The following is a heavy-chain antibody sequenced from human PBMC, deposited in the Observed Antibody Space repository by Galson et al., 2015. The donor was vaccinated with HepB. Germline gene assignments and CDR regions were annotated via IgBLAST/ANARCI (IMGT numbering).Heavy chain of an antibody. CDR2: ISGSGGFT. Sequence: SLRLSCAASGFIFNNYAMSWVRQAPGKGLEWVSGISGSGGFTYYADSVKGRFTISRDHSKNTLYLQMSRLRAEDTAVYYCARGGQYCINGVCYYRARSRGDIDYWGQGTLVTVSS. CDR3: ARGGQYCINGVCYYRARSRGDIDY. V-gene: IGHV3-23*01. J-gene: IGHJ4*02. D-gene: IGHD2-8*01. CDR1: GFIFNNYA.